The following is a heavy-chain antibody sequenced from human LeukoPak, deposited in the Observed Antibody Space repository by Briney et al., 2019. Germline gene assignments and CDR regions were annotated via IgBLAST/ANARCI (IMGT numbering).Heavy chain of an antibody. CDR3: ARDGPGGRYTQIDH. CDR1: GFSFSAYG. Sequence: GGSLRLSCAASGFSFSAYGMYWVRQAPGKGPEYVSAISNDGDSTHYANSVKGRFTISRDNSKNTLDLQMGSLRPEDMAVYYCARDGPGGRYTQIDHWGQGTLVTVSS. D-gene: IGHD1-26*01. CDR2: ISNDGDST. V-gene: IGHV3-64*01. J-gene: IGHJ4*02.